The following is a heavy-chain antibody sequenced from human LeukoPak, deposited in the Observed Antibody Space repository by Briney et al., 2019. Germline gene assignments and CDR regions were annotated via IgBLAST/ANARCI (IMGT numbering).Heavy chain of an antibody. J-gene: IGHJ6*04. V-gene: IGHV5-51*01. CDR3: ARHLYCSGGSCSCMDV. CDR2: IYPGDSDT. Sequence: GESLKISCKASGYTFTNYWIAWVRQMPGKDVEWMGIIYPGDSDTRYSPSFKGQVTISADKSISTAYLQWSSLKASDTAIYYCARHLYCSGGSCSCMDVWGKGTTVTVSS. CDR1: GYTFTNYW. D-gene: IGHD2-15*01.